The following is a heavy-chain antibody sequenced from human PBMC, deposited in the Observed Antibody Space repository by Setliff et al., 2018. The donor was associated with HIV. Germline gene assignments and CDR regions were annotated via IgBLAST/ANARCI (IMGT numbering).Heavy chain of an antibody. CDR1: GYTFTGYY. Sequence: ASVKVSCKASGYTFTGYYMHWVRQAPGQGLEWMGWINPNSGGTNYAQKFQGRVTMTRDTSISTAYMELSSLRSEDTAVYYCATDFGTVRGVMDYYYYGMDVWGQGTTVTVSS. D-gene: IGHD3-10*01. J-gene: IGHJ6*02. CDR2: INPNSGGT. V-gene: IGHV1-2*02. CDR3: ATDFGTVRGVMDYYYYGMDV.